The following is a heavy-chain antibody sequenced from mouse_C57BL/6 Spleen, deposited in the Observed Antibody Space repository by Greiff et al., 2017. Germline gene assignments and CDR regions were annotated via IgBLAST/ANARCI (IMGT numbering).Heavy chain of an antibody. Sequence: EVKLMESGGGLVQPKGSLKLSCAASGFSFNTYAMNWVRQAPGKGLEWVARIRSKSNNYATYYADSVKDRFTFSRDESESRLYLQMDNLKTEDTSMYYCVRHQDGYYVADYYARDYWGQGTSVTVSS. D-gene: IGHD2-3*01. V-gene: IGHV10-1*01. J-gene: IGHJ4*01. CDR2: IRSKSNNYAT. CDR3: VRHQDGYYVADYYARDY. CDR1: GFSFNTYA.